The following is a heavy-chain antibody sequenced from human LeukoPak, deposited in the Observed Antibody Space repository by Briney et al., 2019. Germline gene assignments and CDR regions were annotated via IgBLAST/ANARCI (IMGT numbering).Heavy chain of an antibody. Sequence: SETLSLTCTVSGGSISSYYWSWIRQPPGKGLEWIGYIYYSGGTNYNPSLKSRVTISVDTSKNQFSLKLSSVTAADTAVYYCARDLGGSGYPNWFDPWGQGTLVTVSS. CDR2: IYYSGGT. J-gene: IGHJ5*02. D-gene: IGHD5-12*01. CDR1: GGSISSYY. V-gene: IGHV4-59*12. CDR3: ARDLGGSGYPNWFDP.